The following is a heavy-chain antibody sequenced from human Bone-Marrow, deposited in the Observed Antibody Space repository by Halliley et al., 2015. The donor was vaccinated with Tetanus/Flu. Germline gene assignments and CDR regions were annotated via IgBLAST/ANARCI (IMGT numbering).Heavy chain of an antibody. CDR3: AALGGDYSNSWVTAKGY. V-gene: IGHV3-74*01. CDR2: SGDGSSA. D-gene: IGHD3-10*01. J-gene: IGHJ1*01. Sequence: SGDGSSADPAGSEKGRFTISRDNAKNTLYLQMNNLRVDDTAVYYCAALGGDYSNSWVTAKGYWGQGALVTVSS.